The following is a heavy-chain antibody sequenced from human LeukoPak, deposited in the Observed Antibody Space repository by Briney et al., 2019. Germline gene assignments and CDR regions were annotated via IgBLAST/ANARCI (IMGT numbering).Heavy chain of an antibody. D-gene: IGHD3-3*01. Sequence: SETLSLTCTVSGGSVSDYYWSWIRQSPGKGLEWIGYIYYTGTSYNPSLKSRVTISADTSKNQFSLNLSSVTAADTAVYYCARLSLKVLEWSPTKGKETRYFDNWGQGTLVTVSS. J-gene: IGHJ4*02. CDR3: ARLSLKVLEWSPTKGKETRYFDN. CDR2: IYYTGT. V-gene: IGHV4-59*02. CDR1: GGSVSDYY.